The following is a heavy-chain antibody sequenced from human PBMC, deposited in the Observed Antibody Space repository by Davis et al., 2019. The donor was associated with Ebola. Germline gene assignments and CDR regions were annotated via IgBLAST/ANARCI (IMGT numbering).Heavy chain of an antibody. Sequence: KVSCKGSGYIFAYYWIGWVRQMPGKGLEWMGIIFPGDSDTRYSPFFQGQVTISADKSTNTAYLEWSSLKASDTATYYCARHCGGDCPIDYWGQGTLVTVSS. CDR3: ARHCGGDCPIDY. J-gene: IGHJ4*02. D-gene: IGHD2-21*02. CDR2: IFPGDSDT. V-gene: IGHV5-51*01. CDR1: GYIFAYYW.